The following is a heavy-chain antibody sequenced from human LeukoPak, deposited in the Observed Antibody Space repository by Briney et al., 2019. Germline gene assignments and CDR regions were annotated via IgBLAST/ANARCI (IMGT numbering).Heavy chain of an antibody. CDR2: IGGSGEDT. Sequence: PGGSLRLSCAASGFTFDNYAMSWVRQTPGKGLEWVSAIGGSGEDTSCADSVKGRFTVSRDNSKSTLYLQMNSLRAEDTAIYYCAKDRTVGASYWYFDLWGRGTLVTVSS. CDR3: AKDRTVGASYWYFDL. J-gene: IGHJ2*01. V-gene: IGHV3-23*01. CDR1: GFTFDNYA. D-gene: IGHD1-26*01.